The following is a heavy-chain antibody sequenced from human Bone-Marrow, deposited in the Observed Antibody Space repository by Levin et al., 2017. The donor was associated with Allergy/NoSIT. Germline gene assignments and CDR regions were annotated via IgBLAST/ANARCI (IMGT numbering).Heavy chain of an antibody. CDR1: GVSITSSDYY. V-gene: IGHV4-30-4*01. J-gene: IGHJ5*01. CDR2: ILYSGTT. Sequence: LRLSCTVSGVSITSSDYYGTWMRRAPGKGLEWFGYILYSGTTSYNPSLRSRLPISLNPSENQSSLELPFVPPTDTAHYYGARLLRDYYASRPNWFASWGQGILVTVSS. D-gene: IGHD3-10*01. CDR3: ARLLRDYYASRPNWFAS.